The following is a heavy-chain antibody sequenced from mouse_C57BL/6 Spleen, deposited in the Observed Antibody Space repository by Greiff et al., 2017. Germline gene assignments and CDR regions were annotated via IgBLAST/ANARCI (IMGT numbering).Heavy chain of an antibody. CDR3: AKERGGYYYGSSYGY. J-gene: IGHJ2*01. CDR2: IYPGGGST. V-gene: IGHV1-55*01. CDR1: GYTFTSYW. Sequence: QVQLQQPGAELVKPGASVKMSCKASGYTFTSYWITWVKQRPGQGLEWIGDIYPGGGSTNYNEQFKSKATLTVDTSSSTAYMQLSSLTSEDSAVYYCAKERGGYYYGSSYGYWGQGTTLTVSS. D-gene: IGHD1-1*01.